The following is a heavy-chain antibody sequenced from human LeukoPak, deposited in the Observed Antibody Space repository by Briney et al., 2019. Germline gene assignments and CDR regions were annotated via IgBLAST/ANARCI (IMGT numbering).Heavy chain of an antibody. V-gene: IGHV3-7*01. CDR1: GFTSSDYW. CDR2: IKEDGSVK. D-gene: IGHD2-15*01. CDR3: ARGSREY. J-gene: IGHJ4*02. Sequence: GGSLRLSCAASGFTSSDYWMSWVRQAPGKGLEWVANIKEDGSVKYYVDSVKGRFTISRDNAENSLYLQMNSLRAGDTAIYYCARGSREYWVQGTLVTVSS.